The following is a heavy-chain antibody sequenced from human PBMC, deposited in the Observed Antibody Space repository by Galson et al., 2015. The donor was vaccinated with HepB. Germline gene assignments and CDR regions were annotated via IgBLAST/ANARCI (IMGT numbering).Heavy chain of an antibody. CDR3: ATSRFSYGYVYYYYGMDV. Sequence: SLRLSCAASGFTFDDYAMHWVRQAPGKGLEWVSGICWNSGSIGYADSVKGRFTISRDNSKNSLYLQMNSLRAEDTALYYCATSRFSYGYVYYYYGMDVWGQGTTVTVSS. CDR1: GFTFDDYA. V-gene: IGHV3-9*01. D-gene: IGHD5-18*01. J-gene: IGHJ6*02. CDR2: ICWNSGSI.